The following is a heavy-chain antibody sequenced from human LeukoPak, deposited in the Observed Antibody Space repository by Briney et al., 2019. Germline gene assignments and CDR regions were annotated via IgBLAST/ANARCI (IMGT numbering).Heavy chain of an antibody. CDR1: EFSVGSNY. CDR2: ISSSGSTI. D-gene: IGHD4-23*01. CDR3: ARSGGYGGNRPFDY. J-gene: IGHJ4*02. V-gene: IGHV3-11*04. Sequence: GGSLRLSCAASEFSVGSNYMSWIRQAPGKGLEWVSYISSSGSTIYYADSVKGRFTISRDNAKNSLYLQMNSLRAEDTAVYYCARSGGYGGNRPFDYWGQGTLVTVSS.